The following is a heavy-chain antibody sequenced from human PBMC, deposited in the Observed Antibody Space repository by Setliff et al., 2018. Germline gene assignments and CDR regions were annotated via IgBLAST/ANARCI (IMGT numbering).Heavy chain of an antibody. V-gene: IGHV1-18*01. Sequence: GASVKVSCKASGYIFTDYGVSWVRQAPGQGLEWMGWVSTYNGDTNYAQKFRGRVTMTTDISTSTVYMELRTLRSDDTAVYYCARRPIALAGYRKGAFDIWGQGTMVTVS. CDR3: ARRPIALAGYRKGAFDI. D-gene: IGHD6-19*01. J-gene: IGHJ3*02. CDR1: GYIFTDYG. CDR2: VSTYNGDT.